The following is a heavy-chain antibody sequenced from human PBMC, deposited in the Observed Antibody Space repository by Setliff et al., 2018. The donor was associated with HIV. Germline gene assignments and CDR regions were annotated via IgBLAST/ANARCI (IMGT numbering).Heavy chain of an antibody. J-gene: IGHJ4*02. CDR2: IENDGSNT. V-gene: IGHV3-NL1*01. CDR3: VRDGKIGARLDY. D-gene: IGHD6-6*01. Sequence: GSLRLSCAVSGFTFTTSTMTWVRQAPGKGLEWVSVIENDGSNTYHADSVKGRFTLSRDNSKNTVYLQMNSLRPEDTGVYYCVRDGKIGARLDYWGPGTQVTVSS. CDR1: GFTFTTST.